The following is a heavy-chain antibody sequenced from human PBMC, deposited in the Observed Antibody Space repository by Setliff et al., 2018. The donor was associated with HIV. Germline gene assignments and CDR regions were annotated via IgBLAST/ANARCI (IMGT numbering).Heavy chain of an antibody. CDR2: FDPEDGET. Sequence: ASVKVSCKVSGYTLSEISMHWVRQAPGKGLEWMGGFDPEDGETIYAENFQGRVSMTRNTSITTAYMDLSSLTSEDTAVYYCVIRKAGSGGSRPIDYWGQGTPVTVSS. J-gene: IGHJ4*02. V-gene: IGHV1-24*01. D-gene: IGHD6-19*01. CDR3: VIRKAGSGGSRPIDY. CDR1: GYTLSEIS.